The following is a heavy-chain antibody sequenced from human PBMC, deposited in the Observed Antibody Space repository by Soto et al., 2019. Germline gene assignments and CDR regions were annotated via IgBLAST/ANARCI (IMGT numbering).Heavy chain of an antibody. CDR2: IYWDDDQ. D-gene: IGHD4-17*01. J-gene: IGHJ4*02. CDR3: AHAGDYDLLSFDH. Sequence: QITLKESGPPLVRPAQTLTLTCAFSGFSLTTTSMGVAWIRQPPGKALEWPALIYWDDDQRYSPSLKDRLTISKDASRSRVVLTTSNLNPEDTGTYFCAHAGDYDLLSFDHWGPGTLVTVSS. CDR1: GFSLTTTSMG. V-gene: IGHV2-5*02.